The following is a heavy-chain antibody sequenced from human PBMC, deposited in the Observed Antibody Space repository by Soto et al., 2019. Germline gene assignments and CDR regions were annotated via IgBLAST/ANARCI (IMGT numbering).Heavy chain of an antibody. Sequence: QVQLVQSGAEVKKPGSSVKASCKASGGTFSSYAISWVRQAPGQGLEWMGGIIPIFGTADYAQKFQGRVTITADESTSTAYMELSSLRSEDTAVYYCASLIAAAGPPHSPRYYYGMDVWGQGTTVTVSS. CDR2: IIPIFGTA. J-gene: IGHJ6*02. CDR1: GGTFSSYA. D-gene: IGHD6-13*01. CDR3: ASLIAAAGPPHSPRYYYGMDV. V-gene: IGHV1-69*12.